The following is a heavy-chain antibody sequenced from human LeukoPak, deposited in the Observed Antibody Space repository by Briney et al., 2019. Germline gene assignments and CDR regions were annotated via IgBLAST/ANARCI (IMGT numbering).Heavy chain of an antibody. CDR2: INTNSSTI. D-gene: IGHD3-9*01. V-gene: IGHV3-11*01. CDR1: GYTFTDYY. Sequence: GASLKLSCAASGYTFTDYYMSWIRQAPGQGLEWMSYINTNSSTIYYADYVKGRFTMSRDTANNSPYLQMNRLRSDDTAVYYCGRFEYFDWLLLDYWGQGTLVTVSS. J-gene: IGHJ4*02. CDR3: GRFEYFDWLLLDY.